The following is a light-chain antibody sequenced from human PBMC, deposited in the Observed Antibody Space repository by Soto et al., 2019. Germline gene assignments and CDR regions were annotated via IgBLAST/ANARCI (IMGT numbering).Light chain of an antibody. CDR3: YSYAGRSNLV. Sequence: QYALTQPASVSGSPGQSITISCTGTSSDIGNYNLVSWYQQHPGKAPKLILFEGDQRPSGVSQRFSASKSGNTASLTISGLQAEDEADYYCYSYAGRSNLVFGGGTKLTVL. J-gene: IGLJ3*02. CDR2: EGD. V-gene: IGLV2-23*01. CDR1: SSDIGNYNL.